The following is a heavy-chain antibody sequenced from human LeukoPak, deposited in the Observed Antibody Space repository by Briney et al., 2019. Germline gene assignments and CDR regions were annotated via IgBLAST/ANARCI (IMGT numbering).Heavy chain of an antibody. CDR2: INGSGGST. J-gene: IGHJ4*02. Sequence: PGGSLRLSCAASGFTFGSYAMSWVRQAPGKGLEWVSDINGSGGSTYYTDSVKGRFTISRDNYKNTLYLQMNSLRAEDTAVYYCTKLDGGSGFYSTLDYWGQGTLVTVSS. CDR3: TKLDGGSGFYSTLDY. V-gene: IGHV3-23*01. D-gene: IGHD3-22*01. CDR1: GFTFGSYA.